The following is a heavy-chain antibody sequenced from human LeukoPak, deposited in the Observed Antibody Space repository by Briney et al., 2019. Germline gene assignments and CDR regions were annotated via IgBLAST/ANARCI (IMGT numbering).Heavy chain of an antibody. CDR1: GGSFRDYY. J-gene: IGHJ4*02. CDR3: ARLYGNYQNYFDY. CDR2: INHSGIT. Sequence: SETLSLTRAVYGGSFRDYYWTWIRQSPGKGLEWIGEINHSGITNYNPSLKGRVTTSVDTSKNQFSLRLRSVTAADTAVYYCARLYGNYQNYFDYWGQGTLVTVSS. V-gene: IGHV4-34*01. D-gene: IGHD1-7*01.